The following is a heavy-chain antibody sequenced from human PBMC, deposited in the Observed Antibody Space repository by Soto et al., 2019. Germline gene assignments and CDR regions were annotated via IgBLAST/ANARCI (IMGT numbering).Heavy chain of an antibody. CDR2: TYYRSKWYN. Sequence: SQTLSLTCAISGDSASGNSAAWNWIRQSPSRGLEWLGRTYYRSKWYNDYAVSVKSRITVTPDTSKNQFSLHLNSVTPEDTAVYYXAREFPYYESSDSYFDYWGQGALVTVSS. D-gene: IGHD3-16*01. V-gene: IGHV6-1*01. J-gene: IGHJ4*02. CDR1: GDSASGNSAA. CDR3: AREFPYYESSDSYFDY.